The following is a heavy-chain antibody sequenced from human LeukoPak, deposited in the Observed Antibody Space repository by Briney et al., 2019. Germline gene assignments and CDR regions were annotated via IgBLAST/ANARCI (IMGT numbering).Heavy chain of an antibody. J-gene: IGHJ4*02. D-gene: IGHD2-15*01. CDR3: ARAVLSYCSGGSCPYFDY. CDR1: GASISSGSYY. Sequence: SETLSLTCTVSGASISSGSYYWSWIRQPAGKGLEWIGRTYYSGSTYYNPSLKSRVTISVDTSKNQFSLKLSSVTAADTAIYYCARAVLSYCSGGSCPYFDYWGQGTLGTVSS. CDR2: TYYSGST. V-gene: IGHV4-61*10.